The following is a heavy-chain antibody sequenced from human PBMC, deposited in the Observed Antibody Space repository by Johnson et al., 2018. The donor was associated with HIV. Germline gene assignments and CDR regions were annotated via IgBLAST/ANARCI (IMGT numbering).Heavy chain of an antibody. J-gene: IGHJ3*01. CDR3: AKDGGMWSYTFDV. CDR2: IQHDGSDK. Sequence: QVQLVESGGGVVQPGGPLRLSCAASGFNFRTNGMHWVRQAPGKGLEWVSFIQHDGSDKSYADSVEGRFTISRDNSKNTLYLQIHSLRTEDTGLYYCAKDGGMWSYTFDVWGQGTVVTVSS. V-gene: IGHV3-30*02. CDR1: GFNFRTNG. D-gene: IGHD3-16*01.